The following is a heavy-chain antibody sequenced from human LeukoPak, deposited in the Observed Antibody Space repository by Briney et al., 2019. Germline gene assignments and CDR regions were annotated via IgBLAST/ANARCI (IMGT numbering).Heavy chain of an antibody. V-gene: IGHV3-74*01. Sequence: GGSLRLSCSASGFTFSSSSMHWVRRARGKGLVWVSRISSDGTSTNYADSVKGRFIISRDNAKNTLYLQMNSLRAEDTAVYFCARVRSSSWFDYWGQGTLVAVSS. CDR3: ARVRSSSWFDY. J-gene: IGHJ4*02. CDR1: GFTFSSSS. CDR2: ISSDGTST. D-gene: IGHD6-13*01.